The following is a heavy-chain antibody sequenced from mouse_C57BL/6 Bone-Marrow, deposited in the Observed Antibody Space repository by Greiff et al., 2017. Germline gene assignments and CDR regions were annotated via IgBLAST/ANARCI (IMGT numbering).Heavy chain of an antibody. CDR3: ALTGTYYFDY. CDR1: GFSLTSYG. Sequence: QVQLQQPGPGLVQPSQSLSITCTVSGFSLTSYGVHWVRQSPGKGLEWLGVIWSGGSTDYNAAFISRLSISKDNSKSQVFFKMNSLQADDTAIYYCALTGTYYFDYWGQGTTLTVSS. D-gene: IGHD4-1*01. V-gene: IGHV2-2*01. CDR2: IWSGGST. J-gene: IGHJ2*01.